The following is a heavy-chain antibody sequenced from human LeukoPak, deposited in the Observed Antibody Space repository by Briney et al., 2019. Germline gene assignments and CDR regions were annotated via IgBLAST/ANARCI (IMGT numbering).Heavy chain of an antibody. D-gene: IGHD2-15*01. J-gene: IGHJ6*02. CDR2: ISYDGSNK. V-gene: IGHV3-30-3*01. CDR3: ASMCSGGSCYNYYGMDV. CDR1: GFTFSSYA. Sequence: PGGSLRLSCAASGFTFSSYAMHWVRQAPGKGLEWVAVISYDGSNKYYADSVKGRFTISRDNSKNTLYLQMNSLRAEDTAVYYCASMCSGGSCYNYYGMDVWGQGTTVTVSS.